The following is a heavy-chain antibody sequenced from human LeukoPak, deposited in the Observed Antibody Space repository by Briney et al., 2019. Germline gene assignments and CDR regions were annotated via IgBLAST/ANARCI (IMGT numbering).Heavy chain of an antibody. CDR2: INPNSGGT. V-gene: IGHV1-2*02. D-gene: IGHD4-17*01. J-gene: IGHJ4*02. CDR3: ASAPTVTTPLDY. CDR1: GYXFTGYY. Sequence: ASVKVSCRASGYXFTGYYMHWVRQAPGQGLEWMGWINPNSGGTNYAQKFQGRVTMTRDTSISTAYMELSRLRSDDTAVYYCASAPTVTTPLDYWGQGTLVTVSS.